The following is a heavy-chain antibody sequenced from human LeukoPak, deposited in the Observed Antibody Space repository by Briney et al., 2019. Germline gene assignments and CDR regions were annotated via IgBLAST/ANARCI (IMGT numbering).Heavy chain of an antibody. D-gene: IGHD3-10*01. CDR3: ARTRITMVRGVSKLNYYGMGV. Sequence: PSETLSLTCAVYGGSFSGYYWSWIRQPPGKGLEWIGEINHSGSTNYNPSLKSRVTISVDTSKNQFSLKLSSVTAADTAVYYCARTRITMVRGVSKLNYYGMGVWGKGTTVTVSS. J-gene: IGHJ6*04. CDR2: INHSGST. CDR1: GGSFSGYY. V-gene: IGHV4-34*01.